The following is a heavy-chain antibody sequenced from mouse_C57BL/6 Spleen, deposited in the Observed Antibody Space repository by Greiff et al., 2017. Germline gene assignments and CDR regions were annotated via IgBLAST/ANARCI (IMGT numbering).Heavy chain of an antibody. CDR3: ARSDGYHFDY. CDR1: GYSFTGYY. CDR2: INPSTGGT. V-gene: IGHV1-42*01. J-gene: IGHJ2*01. Sequence: EVQLQQSGPELVKPGASVKISCKASGYSFTGYYMNWVKQSPEKSLEWIGEINPSTGGTTYNQKFKAKATLTVDKSSSTAYMQLKSLTSEDSAVYYCARSDGYHFDYWGQGTTLTVSS. D-gene: IGHD2-3*01.